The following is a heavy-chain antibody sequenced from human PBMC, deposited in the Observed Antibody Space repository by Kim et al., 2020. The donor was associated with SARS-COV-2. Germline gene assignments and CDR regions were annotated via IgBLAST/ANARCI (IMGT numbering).Heavy chain of an antibody. V-gene: IGHV3-30*03. CDR2: ISYDGSNK. Sequence: GGSLRLSCAASGFTFSSYGMHWVRQAPGKGLEWVAVISYDGSNKYYADSVKGRFTISRDNSKNTLYLQMNSLRAEDTAVYYCWRGFDYWGQGTLVTVSS. CDR1: GFTFSSYG. CDR3: WRGFDY. J-gene: IGHJ4*02.